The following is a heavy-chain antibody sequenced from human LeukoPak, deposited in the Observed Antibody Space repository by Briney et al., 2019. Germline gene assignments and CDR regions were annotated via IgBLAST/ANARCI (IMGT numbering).Heavy chain of an antibody. V-gene: IGHV4-59*01. CDR2: IYYSGST. CDR3: AREPPATRAFDY. Sequence: PSETLSLTCTVSGGSISSYYWSWIRQPPWKGLEWIGYIYYSGSTNYNPSLKSRVTISVDTSKNQFSLKLSSVTAADTAVYYCAREPPATRAFDYWGQGTLVTVSS. CDR1: GGSISSYY. J-gene: IGHJ4*02.